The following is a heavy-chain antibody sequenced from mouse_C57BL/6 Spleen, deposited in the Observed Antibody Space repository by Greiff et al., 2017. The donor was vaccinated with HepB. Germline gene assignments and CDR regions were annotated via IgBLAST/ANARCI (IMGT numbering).Heavy chain of an antibody. D-gene: IGHD2-1*01. Sequence: EVMLVESGGGLVQPGGSMKLSCVASGFTFSNYWMNWVRQSPEKGLEWVAQIRLKSDNYATHYAESVKGRFTISRDDSKSSVYLQMNNLRAEDTGIYYCTGLVYYGNYQFAYWGQGTLVTVSA. V-gene: IGHV6-3*01. J-gene: IGHJ3*01. CDR3: TGLVYYGNYQFAY. CDR1: GFTFSNYW. CDR2: IRLKSDNYAT.